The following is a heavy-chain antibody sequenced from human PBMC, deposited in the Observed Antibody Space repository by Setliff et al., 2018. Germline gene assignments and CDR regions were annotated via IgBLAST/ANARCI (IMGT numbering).Heavy chain of an antibody. J-gene: IGHJ3*02. Sequence: ASVKVSCKASGYTFTSHYMHWVRQAPGLGLEWMGTINPSSGRTSYAQKFQGRVTMTRDTSTSTVYMDMSSLRSEDTAVYYCARDVFPYRYEGAFDIWGQGTMVTVS. CDR1: GYTFTSHY. D-gene: IGHD3-16*02. V-gene: IGHV1-46*01. CDR2: INPSSGRT. CDR3: ARDVFPYRYEGAFDI.